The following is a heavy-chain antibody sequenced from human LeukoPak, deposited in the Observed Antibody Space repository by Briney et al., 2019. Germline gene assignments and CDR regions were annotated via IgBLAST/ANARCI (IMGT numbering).Heavy chain of an antibody. CDR3: AKRYYYDSSGYTGDYFDY. D-gene: IGHD3-22*01. J-gene: IGHJ4*02. Sequence: VKGRFTISRDNSKNTLYLQMNSLRAEGTAVYYCAKRYYYDSSGYTGDYFDYWGQGTLVTVSS. V-gene: IGHV3-23*01.